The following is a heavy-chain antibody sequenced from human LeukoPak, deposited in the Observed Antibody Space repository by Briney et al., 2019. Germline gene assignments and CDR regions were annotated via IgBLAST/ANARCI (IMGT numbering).Heavy chain of an antibody. V-gene: IGHV1-2*02. CDR1: GYTFTDYY. CDR3: ARVPVTNGFDM. D-gene: IGHD3-10*01. CDR2: INPNSGGT. J-gene: IGHJ3*02. Sequence: GASVKVSCKASGYTFTDYYMHWVRQAPGQGLEWMGWINPNSGGTNYAQNFQGRVTMTRDTSISTAYMELSRLTSDDTAVYYCARVPVTNGFDMWGQGTMVTVSS.